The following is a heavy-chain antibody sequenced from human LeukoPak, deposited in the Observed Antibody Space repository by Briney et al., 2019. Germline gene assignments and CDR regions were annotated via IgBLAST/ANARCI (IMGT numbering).Heavy chain of an antibody. J-gene: IGHJ6*03. CDR1: GFTFSNYG. V-gene: IGHV3-30*04. Sequence: GGSLRLSCAASGFTFSNYGIHWVRQAPGKGLEWVAVISSDGSDKHYAASVKGRLTISRDNSKNTLYLQMNSLRAEDTATYYCAREGHYDILTGYSPLEYYYYYMDVWGKGTTVTVSS. CDR2: ISSDGSDK. CDR3: AREGHYDILTGYSPLEYYYYYMDV. D-gene: IGHD3-9*01.